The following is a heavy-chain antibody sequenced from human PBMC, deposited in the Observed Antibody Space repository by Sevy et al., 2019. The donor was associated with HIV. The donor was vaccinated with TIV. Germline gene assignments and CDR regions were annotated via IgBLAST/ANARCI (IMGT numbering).Heavy chain of an antibody. Sequence: SDTLSLTCTVSGGSISSYYWSWIRQPPGKGLEWIGYIYYSGSTNYNPSLKSRVTISVDTSKNQFSLKLSSVTAADTAVYYCARVGGTEDDILTGYVNWFDPWGQGTLVTVSS. D-gene: IGHD3-9*01. CDR1: GGSISSYY. CDR2: IYYSGST. J-gene: IGHJ5*02. V-gene: IGHV4-59*01. CDR3: ARVGGTEDDILTGYVNWFDP.